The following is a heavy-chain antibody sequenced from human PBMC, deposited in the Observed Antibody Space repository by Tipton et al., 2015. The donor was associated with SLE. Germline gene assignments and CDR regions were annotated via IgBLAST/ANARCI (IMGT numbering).Heavy chain of an antibody. Sequence: LRLSCTVSGGSISSFYWSWIRQPPGKGLEWIGYIYYSGSTYYNPSLKGRLTISLDTSKNQFSLKLSSVTAADTAVYYCARDSVWVQGVKGAFDIWGQGTMVTVSS. CDR3: ARDSVWVQGVKGAFDI. D-gene: IGHD3-10*01. V-gene: IGHV4-59*12. J-gene: IGHJ3*02. CDR2: IYYSGST. CDR1: GGSISSFY.